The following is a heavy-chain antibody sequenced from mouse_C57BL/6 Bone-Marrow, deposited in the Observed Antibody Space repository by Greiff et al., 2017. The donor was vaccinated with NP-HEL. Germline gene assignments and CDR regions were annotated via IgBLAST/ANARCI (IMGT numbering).Heavy chain of an antibody. CDR3: TTELRFFAY. Sequence: VQLQQSGAELVRPGASVKLSCTASGFNIKDDYMHWVKQRPEQGLEWIGWIDPENGDTEYASKFQGKATITADTSFNTAYLQLSSLTSEDTAVYYCTTELRFFAYWGQGTLVTVSA. CDR1: GFNIKDDY. J-gene: IGHJ3*01. D-gene: IGHD1-1*01. CDR2: IDPENGDT. V-gene: IGHV14-4*01.